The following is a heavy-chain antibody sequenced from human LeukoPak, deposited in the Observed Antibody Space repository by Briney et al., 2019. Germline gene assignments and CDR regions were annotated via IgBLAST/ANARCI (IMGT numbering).Heavy chain of an antibody. Sequence: PSETLPLTCSVSGDSISNGGYYWSWIRQPPGEALEWIGYIYNSGSAYYNPSLKSRVTISVDTSKNQFSLKLSSVTAADTAVYYCARVPTSFYDSSGHYIDYWGQGTLVIVSS. D-gene: IGHD3-22*01. CDR1: GDSISNGGYY. CDR3: ARVPTSFYDSSGHYIDY. J-gene: IGHJ4*02. V-gene: IGHV4-30-4*01. CDR2: IYNSGSA.